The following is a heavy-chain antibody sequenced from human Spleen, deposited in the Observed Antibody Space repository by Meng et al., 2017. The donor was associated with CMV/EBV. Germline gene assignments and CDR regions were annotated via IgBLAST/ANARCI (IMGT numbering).Heavy chain of an antibody. V-gene: IGHV3-21*06. CDR1: GFRFSDYP. D-gene: IGHD2-21*01. CDR2: ISDGSDSI. Sequence: ASGFRFSDYPMNWVRQAPGKVLEWVASISDGSDSINYADSVRGRFTISRDDAKDSLYLQMNRLTAEDTAVYYCARDLIPRSQYYFDYWGQGSLVTVSS. CDR3: ARDLIPRSQYYFDY. J-gene: IGHJ4*02.